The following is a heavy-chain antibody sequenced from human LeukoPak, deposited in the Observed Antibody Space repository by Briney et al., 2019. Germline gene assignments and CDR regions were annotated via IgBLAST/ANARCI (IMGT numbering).Heavy chain of an antibody. J-gene: IGHJ4*02. CDR2: ISYDGSNK. CDR1: GFTFSNYW. Sequence: PGGSLRLSCAASGFTFSNYWMNWVRQAPGKGLEWVAVISYDGSNKYYADSVKGRFTISRDNSKNTLYLQMNSLRAEDTAVYYCAKDVWGSYYNSVVDYWGQGTLVTVSS. D-gene: IGHD3-16*01. CDR3: AKDVWGSYYNSVVDY. V-gene: IGHV3-30*18.